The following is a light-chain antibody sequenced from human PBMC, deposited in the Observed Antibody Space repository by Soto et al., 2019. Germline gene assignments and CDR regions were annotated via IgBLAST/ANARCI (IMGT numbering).Light chain of an antibody. CDR2: EGN. J-gene: IGLJ2*01. CDR3: QSYDSSTVV. CDR1: SGSIASNY. V-gene: IGLV6-57*04. Sequence: LTQPHSVSESPGKTVTISCTRSSGSIASNYVQWYQQRPGSVPTTVIYEGNQRPSGVPDRFSGSTDGSSNSASLTISGLQTEDEADYYCQSYDSSTVVFGGGTQLTVL.